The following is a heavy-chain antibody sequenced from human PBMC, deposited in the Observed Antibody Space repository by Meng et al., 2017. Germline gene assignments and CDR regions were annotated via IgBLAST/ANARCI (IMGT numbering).Heavy chain of an antibody. D-gene: IGHD1-26*01. CDR1: GFTFRNYG. J-gene: IGHJ4*02. Sequence: QVQLVGSGGGVVQPGRSLRLSCAASGFTFRNYGMHWVRQAPAKGLEWVAVIWYDGSEKYYGDSVKGRFTISRDNSKNTLYLQMNSLRAEDTAVYYCARVGTADPPDWGQGTLVTVSS. CDR2: IWYDGSEK. CDR3: ARVGTADPPD. V-gene: IGHV3-33*01.